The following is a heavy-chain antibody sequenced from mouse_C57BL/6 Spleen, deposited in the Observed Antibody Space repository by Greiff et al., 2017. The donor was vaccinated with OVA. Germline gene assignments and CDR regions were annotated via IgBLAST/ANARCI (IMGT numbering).Heavy chain of an antibody. Sequence: EVQVVESGGGLVKPGGSLKLSCAASGFTFSDYGMHWVRQAPEKGLEWVAYISSGSSTIYYADTVKGRFTISRDNAKNTLFLQMTSLRSEDTAMYYCARERDDYYGSSYDFDVWGTGTTVTVSS. J-gene: IGHJ1*03. CDR3: ARERDDYYGSSYDFDV. CDR2: ISSGSSTI. CDR1: GFTFSDYG. D-gene: IGHD1-1*01. V-gene: IGHV5-17*01.